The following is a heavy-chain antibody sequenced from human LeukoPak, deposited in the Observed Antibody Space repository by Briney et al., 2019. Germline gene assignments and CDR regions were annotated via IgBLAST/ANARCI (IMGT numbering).Heavy chain of an antibody. Sequence: GGSLRLSCVVSGLTVSSNYMSWVRQAPGKGLEWVSVIYSGGTTNYADSVKGRFIVYRDNSKNTLYLQMNSLRAEDTAVYYCAIKVPRGYWGQGPLVTVS. CDR1: GLTVSSNY. V-gene: IGHV3-66*01. CDR3: AIKVPRGY. D-gene: IGHD2/OR15-2a*01. CDR2: IYSGGTT. J-gene: IGHJ4*02.